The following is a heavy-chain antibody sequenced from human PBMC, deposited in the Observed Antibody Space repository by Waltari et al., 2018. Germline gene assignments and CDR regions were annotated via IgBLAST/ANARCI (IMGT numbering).Heavy chain of an antibody. CDR2: IYHGGIT. Sequence: QVQLQEPGPGLVKPSETLSLTCAVSGGATSSSNGWCWVRQPPGKGLEWIGEIYHGGITNYNPSLKSRVTISVDKSKNQFSLKLSSVTAADTAVYYCAVLIVATIPFDYWGQGTLVTVSS. CDR3: AVLIVATIPFDY. D-gene: IGHD5-12*01. CDR1: GGATSSSNG. J-gene: IGHJ4*02. V-gene: IGHV4-4*02.